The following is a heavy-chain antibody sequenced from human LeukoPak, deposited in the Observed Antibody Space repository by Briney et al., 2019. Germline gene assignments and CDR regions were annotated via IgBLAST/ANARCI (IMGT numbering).Heavy chain of an antibody. V-gene: IGHV3-30*18. J-gene: IGHJ6*02. CDR2: ISYDGGNK. D-gene: IGHD6-19*01. CDR1: GFTFSSYG. CDR3: AKDRGSGWEGIYYYYYGMDV. Sequence: GGSLRLSCAASGFTFSSYGMHWVRQAPGKGLEWVAVISYDGGNKYYADSVKGRFTISRDNSKNTLYLQMNSLRAEDTAVYYCAKDRGSGWEGIYYYYYGMDVWGQGTTVTVSS.